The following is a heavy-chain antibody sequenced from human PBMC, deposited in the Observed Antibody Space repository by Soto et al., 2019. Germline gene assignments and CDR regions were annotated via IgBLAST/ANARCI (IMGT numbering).Heavy chain of an antibody. J-gene: IGHJ6*02. D-gene: IGHD6-19*01. V-gene: IGHV3-64*01. Sequence: EVQLVESGGGLVQPGGSLRLSCAASGFTFSSYAMHWVRQAPGKGLEYVSAISSNGGSTYYANSVKGRFTISRDNSKNTLYLHMGSLRAEDMAVYYCARDPAVAEAYYYGMDVWGQGTTVTVSS. CDR3: ARDPAVAEAYYYGMDV. CDR2: ISSNGGST. CDR1: GFTFSSYA.